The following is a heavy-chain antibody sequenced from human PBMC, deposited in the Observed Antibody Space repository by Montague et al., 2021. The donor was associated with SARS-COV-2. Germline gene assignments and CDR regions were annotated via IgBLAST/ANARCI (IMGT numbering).Heavy chain of an antibody. CDR2: IYYTGNT. V-gene: IGHV4-39*02. D-gene: IGHD3-22*01. Sequence: SETLSLTCTVSGGSITNNIDYWAWVRQPPGKGLEWIGSIYYTGNTYYKPCLKSRVTISVVTSKNHFTLKLSSVTAAETAVYYCARLKRYFDSSGSPSAFDFWGQGTKVTVSS. CDR3: ARLKRYFDSSGSPSAFDF. J-gene: IGHJ3*01. CDR1: GGSITNNIDY.